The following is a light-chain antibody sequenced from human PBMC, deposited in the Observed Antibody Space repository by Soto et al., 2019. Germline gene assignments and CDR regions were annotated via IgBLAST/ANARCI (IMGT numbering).Light chain of an antibody. CDR3: VSYQITKNLI. V-gene: IGLV2-8*01. J-gene: IGLJ2*01. Sequence: QSALTQPPSASGSPGQSVTISCTGTSSDVGAYNYVSWYQRHPGKAPKLLIYEVSKWASGVPDRFSGSKSGNTASLTVSGLQDEDDDDYQCVSYQITKNLIFGGGTK. CDR1: SSDVGAYNY. CDR2: EVS.